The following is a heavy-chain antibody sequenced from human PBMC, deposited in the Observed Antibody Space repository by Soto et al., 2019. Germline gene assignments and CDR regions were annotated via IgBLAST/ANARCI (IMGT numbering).Heavy chain of an antibody. CDR1: GFSLSTRGVG. V-gene: IGHV2-5*02. Sequence: QITLKESGPTLVRPTQPLTLTCTFSGFSLSTRGVGVGWIRQTPGKAPEWLALIYWDDDKRYSPSLKSRLTVTKDTSKNQVVLTMTNMDPVDTGTYYCAHTSTAVTSFDYWGQGTRVTVSS. CDR2: IYWDDDK. CDR3: AHTSTAVTSFDY. J-gene: IGHJ4*02. D-gene: IGHD4-17*01.